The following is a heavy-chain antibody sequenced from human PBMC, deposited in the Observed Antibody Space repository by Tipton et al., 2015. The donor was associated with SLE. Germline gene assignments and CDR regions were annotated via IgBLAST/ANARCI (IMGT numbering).Heavy chain of an antibody. CDR3: ARGGYYDILTDWDYYYMDV. CDR1: GGSISSSSYY. Sequence: TLSLTCTVSGGSISSSSYYWGWIRQPPGKGLEWIGEINHSGSTNYNPSLKSRVTISVDTSKNQFSLKLSSVTAADTAVYYCARGGYYDILTDWDYYYMDVWGKGTTVTVSS. D-gene: IGHD3-9*01. CDR2: INHSGST. J-gene: IGHJ6*03. V-gene: IGHV4-39*07.